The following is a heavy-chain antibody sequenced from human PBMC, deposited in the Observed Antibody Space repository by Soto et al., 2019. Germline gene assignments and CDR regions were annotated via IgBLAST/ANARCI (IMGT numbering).Heavy chain of an antibody. CDR1: GFPFGDFA. J-gene: IGHJ6*02. CDR2: ISVSGGSS. D-gene: IGHD1-1*01. CDR3: ARHWTKLFGMDV. V-gene: IGHV3-23*01. Sequence: GGSLRLSCAGSGFPFGDFAMSWVRQGPGKGLEWISDISVSGGSSDYADSVKGRFTISRDNSKNTLFLQMNSLRGEDTAIYYCARHWTKLFGMDVWGQGTTVTVSS.